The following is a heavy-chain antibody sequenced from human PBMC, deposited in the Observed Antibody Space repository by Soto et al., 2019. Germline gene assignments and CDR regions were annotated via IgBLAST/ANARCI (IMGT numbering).Heavy chain of an antibody. J-gene: IGHJ5*02. CDR3: ARGRSFSYDSTPPPMFDP. V-gene: IGHV3-13*01. D-gene: IGHD3-10*01. CDR1: GFTFSSYW. Sequence: GGSLRLSCAASGFTFSSYWMSWVRQAPGKGLEWVSGIGTLSDTFYAASVQGRFTISRQNAKNSVYLQMNSLRAGDTAFYYCARGRSFSYDSTPPPMFDPWGQGTLVTVSS. CDR2: IGTLSDT.